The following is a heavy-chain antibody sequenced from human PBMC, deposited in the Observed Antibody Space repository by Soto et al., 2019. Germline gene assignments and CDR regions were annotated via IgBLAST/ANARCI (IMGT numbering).Heavy chain of an antibody. D-gene: IGHD6-19*01. CDR3: ASRSSGWYFDY. CDR1: GFTFSSPW. Sequence: PGGSLRLSCVASGFTFSSPWMHWVRRSPGKGLVWVSRINSDGSDTTYADSVKGRFTISRDNAKNTLYLQMHSLRAEDTAVYYCASRSSGWYFDYWGQGTLVTVSS. V-gene: IGHV3-74*01. CDR2: INSDGSDT. J-gene: IGHJ4*02.